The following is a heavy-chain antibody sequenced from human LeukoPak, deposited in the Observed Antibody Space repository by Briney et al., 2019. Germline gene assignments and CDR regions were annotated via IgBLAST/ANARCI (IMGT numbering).Heavy chain of an antibody. Sequence: PGGSLRLSCAASGFTFRSYWMHWVRQAPGKGLVWVSRINGDGSSTTYADSVKGRFTISRDNARNTLYLQMNSLRAEDTAVYYCARGRYYLDYWGQGTLVTVTS. CDR1: GFTFRSYW. D-gene: IGHD3-16*01. CDR3: ARGRYYLDY. J-gene: IGHJ4*02. V-gene: IGHV3-74*01. CDR2: INGDGSST.